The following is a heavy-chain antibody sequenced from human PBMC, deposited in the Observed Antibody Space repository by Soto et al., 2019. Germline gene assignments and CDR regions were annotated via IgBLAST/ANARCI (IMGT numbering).Heavy chain of an antibody. D-gene: IGHD6-6*01. CDR2: IYPGDCDT. J-gene: IGHJ4*02. CDR3: ARHRKVSDRQNYFDY. CDR1: GYSFTAYW. Sequence: PGDSLKISCKASGYSFTAYWLGCVRQMPWKGLEWMVIIYPGDCDTRYSPSFQGQVTISADKSISTAYLQGSSLKASDTAMYYCARHRKVSDRQNYFDYCGQGSQVTVSS. V-gene: IGHV5-51*01.